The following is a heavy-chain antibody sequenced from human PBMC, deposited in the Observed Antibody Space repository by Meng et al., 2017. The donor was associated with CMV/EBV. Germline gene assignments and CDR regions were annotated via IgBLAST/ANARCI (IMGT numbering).Heavy chain of an antibody. CDR1: GFTFSSYG. J-gene: IGHJ6*02. CDR3: AKDSNCGGDCYSDYYYGMDV. D-gene: IGHD2-21*01. Sequence: GESLKISCAASGFTFSSYGMHWVRQAPGKGLEGVAFIRYDGSNKYYADSVKGRFTISRDNSKNTLYLQMNSLRAEDTAVYYCAKDSNCGGDCYSDYYYGMDVWGQGTTVTVSS. CDR2: IRYDGSNK. V-gene: IGHV3-30*02.